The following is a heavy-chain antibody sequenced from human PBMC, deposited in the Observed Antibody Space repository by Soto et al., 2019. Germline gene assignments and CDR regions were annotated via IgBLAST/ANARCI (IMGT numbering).Heavy chain of an antibody. Sequence: QPGGSLRLSCAASGFTFSSYGMHWVRQAPGKGLEWVAVIWYDGSNKYYADSVKGRFTISRDNSKNTLYLQMNSLRAEDTAVYYCARDYTVTIFGMPTYYYYGMDVWGQGTTVTVSS. CDR2: IWYDGSNK. V-gene: IGHV3-33*01. D-gene: IGHD3-9*01. CDR3: ARDYTVTIFGMPTYYYYGMDV. J-gene: IGHJ6*02. CDR1: GFTFSSYG.